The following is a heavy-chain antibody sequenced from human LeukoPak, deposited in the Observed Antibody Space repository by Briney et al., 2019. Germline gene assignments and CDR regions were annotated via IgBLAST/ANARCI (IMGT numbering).Heavy chain of an antibody. V-gene: IGHV3-48*03. CDR2: ISSSGSTI. Sequence: GGCVRLSCAASGFTFSSYEMNWARQAPGKGLEWVSYISSSGSTIYYADSVKGRFTISRDNAKNTLYLQMNSLRAEDTAVYYCARVVFRGYFDYWGQGTLGTVSS. CDR1: GFTFSSYE. CDR3: ARVVFRGYFDY. D-gene: IGHD3-3*01. J-gene: IGHJ4*02.